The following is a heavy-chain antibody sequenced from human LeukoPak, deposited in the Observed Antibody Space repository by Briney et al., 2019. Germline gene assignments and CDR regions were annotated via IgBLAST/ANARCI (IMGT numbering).Heavy chain of an antibody. CDR1: GYTFTSYD. V-gene: IGHV1-8*01. CDR3: ARSCSSTSCQYYYYYYMDV. J-gene: IGHJ6*03. CDR2: MNPNSGNT. D-gene: IGHD2-2*01. Sequence: ASVKVSCKASGYTFTSYDINWARQATGQGLEWMGWMNPNSGNTGYAQKFQGRVTMTRNTSISTAYMELSSLRSEDTAVYYCARSCSSTSCQYYYYYYMDVWGKGTTVTVSS.